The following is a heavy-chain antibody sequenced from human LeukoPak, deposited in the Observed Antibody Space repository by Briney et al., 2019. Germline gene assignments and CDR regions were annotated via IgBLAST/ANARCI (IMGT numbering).Heavy chain of an antibody. CDR1: GFTFSNYG. D-gene: IGHD6-13*01. J-gene: IGHJ4*02. Sequence: GRSLRPSCAASGFTFSNYGMHWVRQTPGKGLDWVAVIWHDGSIKYYADSVRGRFTISRDNSMNTVYLQMNSLRVEDTAVYYCAKVRQFTAATGTGLDYWGQGTLVTVSS. CDR2: IWHDGSIK. CDR3: AKVRQFTAATGTGLDY. V-gene: IGHV3-33*06.